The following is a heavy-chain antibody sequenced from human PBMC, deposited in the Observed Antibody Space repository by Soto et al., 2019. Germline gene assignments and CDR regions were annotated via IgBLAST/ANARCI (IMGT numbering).Heavy chain of an antibody. Sequence: QVKLVQSGAEVKKPGASVKVSCQASGYSFTTYDIHWVRQAAGQGLEWMGWVNPKSGSTDYAQKFRGRVTMTSNTSISTAYMQLSALTSEDTAVYYCARPYCDASSCFTDWLDPWGPGTLVTVSS. CDR2: VNPKSGST. V-gene: IGHV1-8*01. CDR3: ARPYCDASSCFTDWLDP. CDR1: GYSFTTYD. J-gene: IGHJ5*02. D-gene: IGHD2-2*02.